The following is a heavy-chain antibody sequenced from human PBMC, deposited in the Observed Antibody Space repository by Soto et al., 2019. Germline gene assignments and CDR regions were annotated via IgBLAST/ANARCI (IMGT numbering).Heavy chain of an antibody. J-gene: IGHJ4*02. CDR3: ARFRGGDSSGSFDY. V-gene: IGHV3-33*01. Sequence: QVQLVESGGGVVQPGRSLRLSCATSGFIFSSYGMQWVRQVPGKGLEWVAVIWYDGSQKYYVDSVKGRFTISRDNSKNTLYLQMNSLSAGDTAVYYGARFRGGDSSGSFDYWGQGTLVTVSS. CDR2: IWYDGSQK. D-gene: IGHD3-22*01. CDR1: GFIFSSYG.